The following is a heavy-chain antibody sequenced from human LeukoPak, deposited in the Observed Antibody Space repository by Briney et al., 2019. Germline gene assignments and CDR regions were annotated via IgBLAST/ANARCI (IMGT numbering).Heavy chain of an antibody. D-gene: IGHD6-13*01. CDR2: INSDGSST. J-gene: IGHJ6*03. CDR3: ARGLYSSSWYLQYYYYMDV. Sequence: GGSLRLSCAASGFTFSNYWMHWVRQAPGKGLVWVSRINSDGSSTSYADSVKGRFSISRDNGKKTLSPQMNSLRAEDTAVYYCARGLYSSSWYLQYYYYMDVWGKGTTVTVSS. V-gene: IGHV3-74*01. CDR1: GFTFSNYW.